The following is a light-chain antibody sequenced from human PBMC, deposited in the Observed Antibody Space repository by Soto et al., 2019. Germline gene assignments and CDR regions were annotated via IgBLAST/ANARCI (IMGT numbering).Light chain of an antibody. J-gene: IGKJ3*01. CDR2: GAS. CDR1: QSVSSSY. CDR3: QHYGTSAL. Sequence: EIVLTQSPGTLSLSPGERATLSCRASQSVSSSYLAWYQQKPGQAPRLLIYGASSRATGIPDRFSVSASGTVFPLTISRLEPEDFAVYYCQHYGTSALFGPGTKVYIK. V-gene: IGKV3-20*01.